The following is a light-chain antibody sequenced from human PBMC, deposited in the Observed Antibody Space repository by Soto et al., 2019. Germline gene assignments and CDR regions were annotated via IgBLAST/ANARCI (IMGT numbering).Light chain of an antibody. CDR2: WAS. Sequence: DIVMTQSPDSLAVSLGERATINCKSSQSVLYSSNDKNFLTWYQQKPGQPPKWLIYWASTRESGVPDRLSGSGSGTDFTLTISSLQAKELAVDYCHPYYSTPWTFGQGTKVEIK. CDR3: HPYYSTPWT. CDR1: QSVLYSSNDKNF. J-gene: IGKJ1*01. V-gene: IGKV4-1*01.